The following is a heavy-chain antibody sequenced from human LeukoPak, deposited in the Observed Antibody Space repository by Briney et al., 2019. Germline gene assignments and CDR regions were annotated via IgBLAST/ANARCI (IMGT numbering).Heavy chain of an antibody. CDR3: ARVYGGKGGVFDY. J-gene: IGHJ4*02. CDR2: ISYDGSNK. D-gene: IGHD4-23*01. V-gene: IGHV3-30*03. Sequence: PGRSLRLSCAASGFTFSSYGMHWVRQAPGKGLEWVAVISYDGSNKYYADSVKGRFTISRDNSKNSLSLQMNSLRAEDTAVYYCARVYGGKGGVFDYWGQGTLVTVSS. CDR1: GFTFSSYG.